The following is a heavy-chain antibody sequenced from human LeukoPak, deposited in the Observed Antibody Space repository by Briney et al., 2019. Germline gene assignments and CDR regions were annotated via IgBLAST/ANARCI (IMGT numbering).Heavy chain of an antibody. D-gene: IGHD2-15*01. Sequence: SGPALVKPTQTLTLTCSCSGFSHSTPEMCVTWIRQPPGKALEWLARIDWDDDKFYSPSLRTRLTISKDTPKNQVVLRMTNMDPVDTGTYYCARMTPDSPSFDYWGQGALITVSS. CDR3: ARMTPDSPSFDY. V-gene: IGHV2-70*17. CDR2: IDWDDDK. J-gene: IGHJ4*02. CDR1: GFSHSTPEMC.